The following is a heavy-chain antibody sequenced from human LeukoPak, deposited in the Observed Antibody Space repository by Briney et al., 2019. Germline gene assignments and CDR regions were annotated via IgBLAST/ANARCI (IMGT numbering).Heavy chain of an antibody. CDR2: INPNSGGT. J-gene: IGHJ4*02. CDR3: ARDIVGGTVAGTFD. D-gene: IGHD6-19*01. V-gene: IGHV1-2*02. Sequence: GLXWMGWINPNSGGTNYALKFQGRVTMTRDTSISTAYMELSRLRSDDTAVYYCARDIVGGTVAGTFDWGQGTLVTVSS.